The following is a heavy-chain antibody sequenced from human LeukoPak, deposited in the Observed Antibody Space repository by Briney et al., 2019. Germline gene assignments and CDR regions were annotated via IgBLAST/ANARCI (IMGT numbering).Heavy chain of an antibody. Sequence: SETLSLTCAVCGASISGYYWSWIRQSPGKGLEWIGYIYYSGSTNYNPSLKSRVTISVDTSKNQFSLKLTSVTAADTAVYYCARFDIWGQGTMVTVST. CDR2: IYYSGST. V-gene: IGHV4-59*01. J-gene: IGHJ3*02. CDR1: GASISGYY. CDR3: ARFDI.